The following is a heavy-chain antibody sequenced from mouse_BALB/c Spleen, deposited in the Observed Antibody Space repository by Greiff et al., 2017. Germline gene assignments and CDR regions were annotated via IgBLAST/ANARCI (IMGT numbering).Heavy chain of an antibody. CDR2: ISSGGSYT. D-gene: IGHD2-1*01. V-gene: IGHV5-9-4*01. CDR1: GFTFSSYA. J-gene: IGHJ4*01. Sequence: EVKLMESGGGLVKPGGSLKLSCAASGFTFSSYAMSWVRQSPEKRLEWVAEISSGGSYTYYPDTVTGRFTISRDNAKNTLYLEMSSLRSEDTAMYYCARDHGNYDAMDYWGQGTSVTVSS. CDR3: ARDHGNYDAMDY.